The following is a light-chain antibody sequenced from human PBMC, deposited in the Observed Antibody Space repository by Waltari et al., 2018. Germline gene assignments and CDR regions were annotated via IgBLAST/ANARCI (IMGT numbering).Light chain of an antibody. CDR2: RND. CDR1: DSNIGATY. CDR3: ASWDDNLSGSL. J-gene: IGLJ2*01. Sequence: QSLLTQPPSASGTPGQTVTISCSGSDSNIGATYVYWFQQLPETAPKLLIYRNDQRPSGVPDRFSGSKSVTSASLAISGLRSEDEASYYCASWDDNLSGSLFGGGTKLTVL. V-gene: IGLV1-47*01.